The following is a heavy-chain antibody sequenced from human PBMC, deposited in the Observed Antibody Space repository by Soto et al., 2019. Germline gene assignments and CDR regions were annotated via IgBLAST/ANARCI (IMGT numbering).Heavy chain of an antibody. J-gene: IGHJ4*02. CDR2: IYYSGST. CDR3: ARQVVVVPAAMAAAFVDY. CDR1: GGSISSSSYY. D-gene: IGHD2-2*01. Sequence: QLQLQESGPGLVKPSETLSLTCTVSGGSISSSSYYWGWIRQPPGKGLEWIGSIYYSGSTYYNPSLKSRVTISVDTSKNQFSLQLSSVTAADTAVYYCARQVVVVPAAMAAAFVDYWGQGTLVTVSS. V-gene: IGHV4-39*01.